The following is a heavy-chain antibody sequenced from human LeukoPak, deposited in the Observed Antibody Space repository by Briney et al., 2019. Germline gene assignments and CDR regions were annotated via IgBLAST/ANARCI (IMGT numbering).Heavy chain of an antibody. CDR1: GYTFTSYY. V-gene: IGHV1-2*02. D-gene: IGHD6-13*01. Sequence: GASVKVSCKASGYTFTSYYMHWVRQAPGQGLEWMGWINPNSGGTNYAQKFQGRVTMTRDTSISTAYMELSRLRSDDTAVYYCVAAAGIRAKSLPYWGQGTLVTVSS. CDR2: INPNSGGT. CDR3: VAAAGIRAKSLPY. J-gene: IGHJ4*02.